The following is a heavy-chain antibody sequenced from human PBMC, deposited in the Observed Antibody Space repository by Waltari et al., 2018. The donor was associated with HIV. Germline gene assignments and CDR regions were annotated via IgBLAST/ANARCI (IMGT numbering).Heavy chain of an antibody. CDR2: IYYSGST. D-gene: IGHD5-18*01. Sequence: QVQLQESGPGLVKPSQTLSLTCTVSGGSISSGGYYWSWIRQHPGKGLEWIGYIYYSGSTYYNPSLKSRVTISVDTSKNQFSLKLSSVTAADTAVYHCAREGAQGSARIKGKSYNWFDPWGQGTLVTVSS. CDR1: GGSISSGGYY. J-gene: IGHJ5*02. CDR3: AREGAQGSARIKGKSYNWFDP. V-gene: IGHV4-31*03.